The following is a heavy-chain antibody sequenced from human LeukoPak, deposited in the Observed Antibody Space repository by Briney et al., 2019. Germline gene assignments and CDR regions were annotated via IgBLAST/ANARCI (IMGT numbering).Heavy chain of an antibody. D-gene: IGHD2-2*01. J-gene: IGHJ3*02. Sequence: ASVKVSCKASGYTFTSYHMHWVRQAPGQGLEWMGIMNPSGGSTNYAQKFQGRVTMTRDMSTSTVYMELSSLRSEDTAVYYCARGGIVVVPPDISHHEALHIWGQGTMVTVSS. CDR1: GYTFTSYH. CDR2: MNPSGGST. V-gene: IGHV1-46*01. CDR3: ARGGIVVVPPDISHHEALHI.